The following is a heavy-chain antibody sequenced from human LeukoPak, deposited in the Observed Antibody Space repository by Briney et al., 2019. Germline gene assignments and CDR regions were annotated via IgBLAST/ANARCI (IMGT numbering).Heavy chain of an antibody. CDR1: GFTFSNYW. CDR3: ARGRGSYSFDY. CDR2: IKQDGSEK. V-gene: IGHV3-7*01. Sequence: PGGSLRLSCAASGFTFSNYWMSWVRQAPGQGLEWVANIKQDGSEKYYVDSAKGRFTISRDNAKNSLYLQMNSLRAEDTAVDYCARGRGSYSFDYSGQGTLVTVSS. J-gene: IGHJ4*02. D-gene: IGHD1-26*01.